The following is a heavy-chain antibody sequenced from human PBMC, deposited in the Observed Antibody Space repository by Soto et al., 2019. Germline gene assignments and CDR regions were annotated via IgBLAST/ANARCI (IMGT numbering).Heavy chain of an antibody. CDR2: ISYDGSNK. D-gene: IGHD1-1*01. CDR3: AKDHPSGSRAPPTTPGYYGMDV. CDR1: GFTFSSYG. J-gene: IGHJ6*02. Sequence: RPGGSLRLSCAASGFTFSSYGMHWVRQAPGKGLEWVAVISYDGSNKYYADSVKGRFTISRDNSKNTLYLQMNSLRAEDTAVYYCAKDHPSGSRAPPTTPGYYGMDVWGQGTTVTVSS. V-gene: IGHV3-30*18.